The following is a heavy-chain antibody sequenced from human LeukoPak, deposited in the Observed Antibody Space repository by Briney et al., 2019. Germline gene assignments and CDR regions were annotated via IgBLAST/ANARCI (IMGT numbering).Heavy chain of an antibody. Sequence: SETLSLTCTVSGVSISYNYWSWIRQPPGKGLEWIGQIFYTGTTEYNPSLKSRVSMSLDTSKNQFSLRLSSVTAGDTAVYHCARQHGGNYLDFWGQGTLVTVSS. CDR2: IFYTGTT. V-gene: IGHV4-59*01. CDR1: GVSISYNY. D-gene: IGHD4-23*01. CDR3: ARQHGGNYLDF. J-gene: IGHJ4*02.